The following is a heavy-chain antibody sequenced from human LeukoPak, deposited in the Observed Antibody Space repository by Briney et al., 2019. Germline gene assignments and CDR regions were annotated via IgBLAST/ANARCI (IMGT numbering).Heavy chain of an antibody. CDR2: INPNSGGT. V-gene: IGHV1-2*02. CDR1: GYTFTGYY. J-gene: IGHJ4*02. D-gene: IGHD1-26*01. Sequence: ASVKVSCXASGYTFTGYYMHWVRQAPGQGLEWMGWINPNSGGTNYAQKFQGRVTMTRDTSISTAYMELSRLRSDDTAVYYCARVLGQDSGSYPPLDYFDYWGQGTLVTVSS. CDR3: ARVLGQDSGSYPPLDYFDY.